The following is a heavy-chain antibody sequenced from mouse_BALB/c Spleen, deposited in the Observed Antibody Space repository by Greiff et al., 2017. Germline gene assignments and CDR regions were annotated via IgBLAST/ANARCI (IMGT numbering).Heavy chain of an antibody. Sequence: VQLQQSGAELVRPGSSVKISCKASGFAFSSYWMNWVKQRPGQGLEWIGQIYPGDGDTNYNGKFKGKATLTADKSASTAYMQLSSLTSEDSAVDFCARGEITTATDYCDYWGKGTTLTVSS. D-gene: IGHD1-2*01. J-gene: IGHJ2*01. CDR2: IYPGDGDT. V-gene: IGHV1-80*01. CDR3: ARGEITTATDYCDY. CDR1: GFAFSSYW.